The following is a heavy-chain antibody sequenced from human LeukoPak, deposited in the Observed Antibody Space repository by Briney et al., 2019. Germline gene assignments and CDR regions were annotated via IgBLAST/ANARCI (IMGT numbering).Heavy chain of an antibody. CDR3: ARICPFVVVPAAIAGGFDP. CDR1: GGSFSGYY. CDR2: INHSGST. Sequence: PSETLSLTCAVYGGSFSGYYWSWIRQPPGKGLEWIGEINHSGSTNYNPSLKSRVTISVDTSKNQFSLKLSSVTAADTAVYYCARICPFVVVPAAIAGGFDPWGQGTLVTVSS. V-gene: IGHV4-34*01. D-gene: IGHD2-2*01. J-gene: IGHJ5*02.